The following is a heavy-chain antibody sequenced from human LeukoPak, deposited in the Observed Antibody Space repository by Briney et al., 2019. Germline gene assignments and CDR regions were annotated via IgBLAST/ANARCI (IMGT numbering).Heavy chain of an antibody. CDR1: GFTFSSYA. J-gene: IGHJ4*02. V-gene: IGHV3-23*01. D-gene: IGHD2-15*01. CDR3: ARGYCSGGSCSKFDY. CDR2: ISGSGGST. Sequence: GGSLRLSCAASGFTFSSYAMSWVRQAPGKGLEWVSGISGSGGSTYYADSVKGRFTISRDNSKNTLYLQMNSLRAEDTAMYYCARGYCSGGSCSKFDYWGQGTLVTVSS.